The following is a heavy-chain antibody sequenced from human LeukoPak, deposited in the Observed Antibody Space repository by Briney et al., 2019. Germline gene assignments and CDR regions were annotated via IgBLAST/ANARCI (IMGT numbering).Heavy chain of an antibody. CDR1: GFTFSSCG. V-gene: IGHV3-23*01. J-gene: IGHJ4*02. CDR2: ISGSGGST. CDR3: ARTYSSGWSRFDY. Sequence: PGGSLRLSCAASGFTFSSCGMSWVRQAPGKGVEWVSAISGSGGSTYYADSVKGRFTISRDNSKNTLYLQVNSLRAEDTAVYYCARTYSSGWSRFDYWGQGTLVTVSS. D-gene: IGHD6-19*01.